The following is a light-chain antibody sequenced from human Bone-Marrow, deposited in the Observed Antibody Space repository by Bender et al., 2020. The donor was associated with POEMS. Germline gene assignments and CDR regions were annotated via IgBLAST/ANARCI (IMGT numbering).Light chain of an antibody. Sequence: QSVLTQPASVSGSPGQSISISCTGISSDVGGYDYVSWYQEYPGKAPKLMISDVSNRPSGFSNRFSGSKSGNTASLTISGLQPEDESTYYCASYTSSNTLIFGGGTTVTVL. J-gene: IGLJ2*01. CDR2: DVS. CDR3: ASYTSSNTLI. CDR1: SSDVGGYDY. V-gene: IGLV2-14*03.